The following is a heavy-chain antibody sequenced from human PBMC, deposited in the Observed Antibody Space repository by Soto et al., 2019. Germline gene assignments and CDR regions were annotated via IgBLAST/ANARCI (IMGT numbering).Heavy chain of an antibody. D-gene: IGHD3-9*01. Sequence: QVQLVQSGAEVKKPGDSVTISCKASRYSFTSFNIHWVRQAPGEGLERLGLINPGSGGKSYQERFQGRVTMTRDTSTSTVYMVLGSLRSEDTAVYYCARIAGPALTYFDFWGQGTPVTVSS. V-gene: IGHV1-46*01. J-gene: IGHJ4*02. CDR3: ARIAGPALTYFDF. CDR2: INPGSGGK. CDR1: RYSFTSFN.